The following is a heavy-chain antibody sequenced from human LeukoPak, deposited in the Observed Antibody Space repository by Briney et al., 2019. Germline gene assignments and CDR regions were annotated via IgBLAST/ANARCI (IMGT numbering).Heavy chain of an antibody. V-gene: IGHV1-46*01. CDR3: ARAPPGDFWSGYYFDY. CDR1: GYTFTSYY. D-gene: IGHD3-3*01. Sequence: ASVKVSCKASGYTFTSYYMHWVRQAPGQGLEWMGIINPSGGSTSYAQKFQGRVTITRNTSISTAYMELSSLRSEDTAVYYCARAPPGDFWSGYYFDYWGQGTLVTVSS. J-gene: IGHJ4*02. CDR2: INPSGGST.